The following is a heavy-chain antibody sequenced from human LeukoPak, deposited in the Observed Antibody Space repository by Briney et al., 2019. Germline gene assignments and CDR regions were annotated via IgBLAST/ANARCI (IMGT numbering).Heavy chain of an antibody. D-gene: IGHD1-26*01. CDR2: INPSGVST. Sequence: TSLKISCKASVYTFTSYYMHWGRQAPRQRLEWMGIINPSGVSTSNTQKFQGRDTMTTDISTSTVYMELTSPRSEDTAMYYCARPKGGPLSYWGQGTLVTVSS. CDR3: ARPKGGPLSY. J-gene: IGHJ4*02. V-gene: IGHV1-46*01. CDR1: VYTFTSYY.